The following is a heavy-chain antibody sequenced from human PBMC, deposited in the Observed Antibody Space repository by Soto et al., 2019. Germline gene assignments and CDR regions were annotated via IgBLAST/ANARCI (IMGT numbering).Heavy chain of an antibody. V-gene: IGHV3-11*01. Sequence: QVQLVESGGGLVKPGGSLRLSCAASGFTFSDYYMSWIRQAPGKGLEWVSYISSSGSTIYYADSVKGRFTISRDNAKNSLYLQMNSLRAEDTAVYYCATRGDGAVAGTVDYYYYGMDVWGQGTTVTVSS. CDR2: ISSSGSTI. CDR3: ATRGDGAVAGTVDYYYYGMDV. J-gene: IGHJ6*02. CDR1: GFTFSDYY. D-gene: IGHD6-19*01.